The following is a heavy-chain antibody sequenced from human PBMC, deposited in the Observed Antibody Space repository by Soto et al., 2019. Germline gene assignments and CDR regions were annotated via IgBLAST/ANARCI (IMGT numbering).Heavy chain of an antibody. CDR2: MSGSGDNA. Sequence: EVQLLESGGGLVQPGGSLRLSCAASGFIFSSYAMSWVRQAPGKGLGWVSAMSGSGDNAYYADSVKGRFTIARGNSKNLLTLQMKSLRAEDTAIYYCARFFAAGTRGYLDSWGQGTLVTVSS. CDR3: ARFFAAGTRGYLDS. J-gene: IGHJ4*02. D-gene: IGHD3-3*01. V-gene: IGHV3-23*01. CDR1: GFIFSSYA.